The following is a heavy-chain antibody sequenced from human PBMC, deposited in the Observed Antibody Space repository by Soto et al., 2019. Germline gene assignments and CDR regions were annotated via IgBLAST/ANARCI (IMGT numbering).Heavy chain of an antibody. D-gene: IGHD6-6*01. CDR1: GVTFDDYA. Sequence: GGSLRLSCAASGVTFDDYAMHWVRQAPGKGLVWVSWINSDGSSTSYADSVKGRFTISRDNAKNTLYLQMNSLRAEDTAVYYCASGGSSLNFDSWGQGTLVTVPQ. CDR3: ASGGSSLNFDS. CDR2: INSDGSST. J-gene: IGHJ4*02. V-gene: IGHV3-74*01.